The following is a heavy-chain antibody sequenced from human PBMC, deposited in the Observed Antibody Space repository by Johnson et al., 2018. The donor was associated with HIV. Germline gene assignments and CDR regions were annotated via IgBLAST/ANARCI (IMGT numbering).Heavy chain of an antibody. D-gene: IGHD1-26*01. V-gene: IGHV3-20*04. J-gene: IGHJ3*02. Sequence: VQLVESGGGVVRPGGSLRLSCAASGFTFDDYGMSWVRQAPGKGLEWVSGINWNGGSTGYADSVKGRFTISRDNSKNTLYLQMNSLRAEDTAVYYCAREMGSGSYLPRGNAFDIWGQGTMVTVSS. CDR2: INWNGGST. CDR1: GFTFDDYG. CDR3: AREMGSGSYLPRGNAFDI.